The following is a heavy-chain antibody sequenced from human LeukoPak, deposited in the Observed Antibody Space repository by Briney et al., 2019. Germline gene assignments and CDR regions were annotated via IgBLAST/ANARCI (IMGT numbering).Heavy chain of an antibody. D-gene: IGHD6-19*01. CDR3: ARESCGLSLAVACYFDY. Sequence: GGSLRLSCAASGFTFSNAWMSWVRQAPGKGLEWVGRIKSKTDGGTTDYAAPVKGRFTISRDDSKNTLYLQMNSLRAEDTAVYYCARESCGLSLAVACYFDYWGQGTLVTVSS. V-gene: IGHV3-15*01. CDR2: IKSKTDGGTT. CDR1: GFTFSNAW. J-gene: IGHJ4*02.